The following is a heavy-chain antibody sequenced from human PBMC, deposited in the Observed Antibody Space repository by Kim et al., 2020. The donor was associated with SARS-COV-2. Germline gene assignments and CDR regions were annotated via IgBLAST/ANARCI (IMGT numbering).Heavy chain of an antibody. J-gene: IGHJ4*02. CDR1: GFTFSDYY. V-gene: IGHV3-11*05. Sequence: GGSLRLSCAASGFTFSDYYMSWIRQAPGKGLEWVSYISSSSSYANYADSVKGRFTISRDNAKNSLYLQMNSLRAEDTAVYYCARDTPYYYDSSGYYFVDYWGQGTLVTVSS. CDR3: ARDTPYYYDSSGYYFVDY. CDR2: ISSSSSYA. D-gene: IGHD3-22*01.